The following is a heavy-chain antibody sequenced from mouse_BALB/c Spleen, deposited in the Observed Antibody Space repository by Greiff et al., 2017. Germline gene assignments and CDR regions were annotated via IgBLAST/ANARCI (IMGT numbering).Heavy chain of an antibody. V-gene: IGHV1-5*01. D-gene: IGHD1-1*01. CDR1: GYTFTSYL. J-gene: IGHJ2*01. CDR2: IYPGNSDT. Sequence: VQLKESGTVLARPGASVKMSCKASGYTFTSYLMHWVKQRPGQGLEWIGAIYPGNSDTSYNQKFKGKAKLTAVTSTSTAYMELSSLTNEDSAVYYCTRRYYGSREDYFDYWGQGTTLTVSS. CDR3: TRRYYGSREDYFDY.